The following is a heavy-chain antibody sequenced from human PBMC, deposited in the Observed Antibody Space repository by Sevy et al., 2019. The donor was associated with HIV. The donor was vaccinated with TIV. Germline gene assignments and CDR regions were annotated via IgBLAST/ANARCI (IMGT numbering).Heavy chain of an antibody. J-gene: IGHJ3*02. CDR2: ISGSGGST. V-gene: IGHV3-23*01. CDR1: GFTFSSYA. D-gene: IGHD3-10*01. Sequence: GVSLRLSCAASGFTFSSYAMSWVRQAPGKGLEWVSAISGSGGSTYYADSVKGRFTISRDNSKNTLYLQMNSLRAEETAVYYCAKDFTVVRGVAGAFDIWGQGTMVTVSS. CDR3: AKDFTVVRGVAGAFDI.